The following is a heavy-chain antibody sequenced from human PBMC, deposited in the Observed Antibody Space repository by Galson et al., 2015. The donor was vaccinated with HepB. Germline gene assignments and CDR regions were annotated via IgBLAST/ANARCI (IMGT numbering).Heavy chain of an antibody. Sequence: SLRLSCAASGFTFSSYGMHWVRQAPGKGLEWVAVIWYDGSNKYYADSVKGRFTISRDNSKNTLYLQMNSLRAEDTAVYYCARGSSRGGVFDYWGQGTLVTVSS. V-gene: IGHV3-33*01. J-gene: IGHJ4*02. D-gene: IGHD2-2*01. CDR1: GFTFSSYG. CDR3: ARGSSRGGVFDY. CDR2: IWYDGSNK.